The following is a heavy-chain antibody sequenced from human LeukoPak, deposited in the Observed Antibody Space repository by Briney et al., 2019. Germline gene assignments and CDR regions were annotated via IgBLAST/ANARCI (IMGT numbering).Heavy chain of an antibody. D-gene: IGHD4-17*01. CDR1: GFTFSSYW. CDR3: ARDWVTTSYNWFDP. J-gene: IGHJ5*02. Sequence: PGGSLRLSCAASGFTFSSYWMSWVRQAPGKGLEWVANIKQDGSEKYYVDSVKGQFTISRDNAKNSLYLQMNSLRAEDTAVYYCARDWVTTSYNWFDPWGQGTLVTVSS. V-gene: IGHV3-7*01. CDR2: IKQDGSEK.